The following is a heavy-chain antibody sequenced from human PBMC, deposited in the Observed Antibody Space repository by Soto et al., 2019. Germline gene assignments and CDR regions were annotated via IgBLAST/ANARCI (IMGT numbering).Heavy chain of an antibody. V-gene: IGHV1-18*01. CDR1: GYTFTSYG. D-gene: IGHD1-26*01. CDR2: ISAYNGNT. J-gene: IGHJ4*02. Sequence: ASVKVSCKASGYTFTSYGISWVRQAPGQGLEWMGWISAYNGNTNYAQKLQGRVTMTTDTSTSTAYMELRSLRSDVTAVYYCARVSGIVGAKTGSDYWGQGTLVTVSS. CDR3: ARVSGIVGAKTGSDY.